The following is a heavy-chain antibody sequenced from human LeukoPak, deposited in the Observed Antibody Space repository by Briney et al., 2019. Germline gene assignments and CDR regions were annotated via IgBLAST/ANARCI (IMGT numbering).Heavy chain of an antibody. CDR3: TREEYSSFWSTAGAFDI. D-gene: IGHD6-19*01. CDR1: GFTFSSYN. CDR2: ISKDGGFK. J-gene: IGHJ3*02. Sequence: PGGSLRLSCAASGFTFSSYNLHWVRQAPGKGLEWVAVISKDGGFKYYADSVKGRFTISRDNSKNTFYLQMSSLIIEDTAVYYCTREEYSSFWSTAGAFDIWGQGTMVTVSS. V-gene: IGHV3-30*03.